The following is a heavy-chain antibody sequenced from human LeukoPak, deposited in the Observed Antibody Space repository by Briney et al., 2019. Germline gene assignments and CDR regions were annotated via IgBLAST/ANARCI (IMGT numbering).Heavy chain of an antibody. CDR3: AKDLTYYYDGDGYYYAGRDFHYGMDV. CDR1: GFTFNNHA. J-gene: IGHJ6*02. CDR2: IGGDGVPI. Sequence: PGGSLRLSCAASGFTFNNHAMHWVRQVPGKGLEWVSLIGGDGVPIFYADSVKGRFTISRDNSKNSLYLQMNSLRPEDTALYYCAKDLTYYYDGDGYYYAGRDFHYGMDVWGQGTTVTVSS. V-gene: IGHV3-43*02. D-gene: IGHD3-22*01.